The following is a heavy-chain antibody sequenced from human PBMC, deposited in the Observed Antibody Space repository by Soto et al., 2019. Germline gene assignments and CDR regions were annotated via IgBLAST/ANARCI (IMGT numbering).Heavy chain of an antibody. Sequence: GGSLRLSCVGSGFTFSSYEMNWVRQAPGKGLEWVSNIRSSGRSINYADSVKGRFTISRDNAKNSLYLQMNSLRAEDTAVYYCTRVRDSNDYWGQGTLVTGSS. CDR2: IRSSGRSI. D-gene: IGHD3-22*01. CDR3: TRVRDSNDY. J-gene: IGHJ4*02. V-gene: IGHV3-48*03. CDR1: GFTFSSYE.